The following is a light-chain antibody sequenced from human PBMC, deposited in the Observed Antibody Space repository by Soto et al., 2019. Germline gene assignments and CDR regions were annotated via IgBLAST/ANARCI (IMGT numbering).Light chain of an antibody. V-gene: IGKV2-28*01. J-gene: IGKJ1*01. CDR1: HILLHSNGNNY. CDR2: LGS. Sequence: IVKRRSTHALPFTPAEPASISCISIHILLHSNGNNYLEWYLQKPGQSPQLLIYLGSSRASGVPDRFSGSGSGTDFTLKIRRVEAEDVGVYYCMQALQTPRTFGQGTKVDIK. CDR3: MQALQTPRT.